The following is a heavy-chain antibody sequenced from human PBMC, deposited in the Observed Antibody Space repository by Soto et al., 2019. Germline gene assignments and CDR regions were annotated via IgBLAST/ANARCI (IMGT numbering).Heavy chain of an antibody. V-gene: IGHV4-39*01. Sequence: SETLSLTCSLSGGSINSSDHFWGWIRQTPGKGLEWIGSVYYAETTYYNPSLKSPVTISVETSRNTFSLKVNSVTAADTGIYYCARQRVLSTNMFITSFDPWGQGTLVTVSS. CDR1: GGSINSSDHF. CDR3: ARQRVLSTNMFITSFDP. CDR2: VYYAETT. D-gene: IGHD3-10*02. J-gene: IGHJ5*02.